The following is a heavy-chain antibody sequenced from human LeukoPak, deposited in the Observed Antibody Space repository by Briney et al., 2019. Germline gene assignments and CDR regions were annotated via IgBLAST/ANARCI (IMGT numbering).Heavy chain of an antibody. D-gene: IGHD3-22*01. J-gene: IGHJ4*02. CDR2: ISGSGDNT. V-gene: IGHV3-23*01. CDR1: GCTFSSYA. Sequence: GGSLRLSCAASGCTFSSYAMSWVRQAPGKGLEWVSGISGSGDNTYYADSVKGRFTISRDNSKNTLYVQVNSLGTEDTAAYYCAKGSYYDSSGSIYFDYWGQGTLVTVSS. CDR3: AKGSYYDSSGSIYFDY.